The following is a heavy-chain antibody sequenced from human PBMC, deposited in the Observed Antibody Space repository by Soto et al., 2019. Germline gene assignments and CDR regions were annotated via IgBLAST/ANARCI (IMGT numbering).Heavy chain of an antibody. J-gene: IGHJ4*02. CDR2: INWNGGST. D-gene: IGHD6-19*01. Sequence: PGGSLRLSCAASGFTFDDYGMSWVRQAPGKGLEWVSGINWNGGSTGYADSVKGRFTISRDNAKNPLYLQMNSLRAEDTALYYCARDSPQWLALDYWGQGTLVTVSS. V-gene: IGHV3-20*04. CDR1: GFTFDDYG. CDR3: ARDSPQWLALDY.